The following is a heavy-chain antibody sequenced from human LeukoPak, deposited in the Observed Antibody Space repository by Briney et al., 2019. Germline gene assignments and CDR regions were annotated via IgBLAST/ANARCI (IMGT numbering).Heavy chain of an antibody. V-gene: IGHV3-66*01. D-gene: IGHD3-10*01. CDR2: IYSDGST. J-gene: IGHJ4*02. CDR1: GFSVSSNY. CDR3: ARVYYYGSGSFSFDY. Sequence: GGSLRLSCAASGFSVSSNYMSWVRQTPGNGLEWVSVIYSDGSTYYADSVKGRFTISRDYSKNTLFLQVNSLRAEDTAVYYCARVYYYGSGSFSFDYSGQGTLVTVSS.